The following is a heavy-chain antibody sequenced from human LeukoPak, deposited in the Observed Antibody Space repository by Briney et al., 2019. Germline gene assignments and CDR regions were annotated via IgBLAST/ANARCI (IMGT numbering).Heavy chain of an antibody. J-gene: IGHJ4*02. CDR3: ARSRSSSWDPFDY. V-gene: IGHV1-2*02. D-gene: IGHD6-13*01. CDR2: INPNSGGT. CDR1: GYTFTGYY. Sequence: ASVKVSCKASGYTFTGYYMHWVRQAPGQGLEWMGWINPNSGGTNYAQKFQGRVTMTRDTSISTAYMELSRLRSDDTAVYYCARSRSSSWDPFDYRGQGTLVTVSS.